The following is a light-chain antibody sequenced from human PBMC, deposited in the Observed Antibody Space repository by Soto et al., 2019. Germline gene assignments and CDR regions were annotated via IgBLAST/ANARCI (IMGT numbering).Light chain of an antibody. CDR3: CSYAGSYTFGA. V-gene: IGLV2-11*01. CDR2: DVN. J-gene: IGLJ2*01. Sequence: QSALTQPRSVSGSPGQSVTISCTGTSRDVGDYNYVSWYQQHPGKAPKLMIYDVNKRPSGVPDRFSGSKSGTTASLTISGLQAEDEADYYCCSYAGSYTFGAFGGGTKVTVL. CDR1: SRDVGDYNY.